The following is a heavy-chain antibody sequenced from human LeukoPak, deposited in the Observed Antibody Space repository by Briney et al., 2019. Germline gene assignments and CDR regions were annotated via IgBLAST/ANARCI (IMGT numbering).Heavy chain of an antibody. CDR2: IGISSTTI. V-gene: IGHV3-48*01. CDR3: ARFAAGGSYYYYMDV. Sequence: GGSLRLSCAASGFTFSSYTMNWVRQPPGKGLEWVSNIGISSTTIYYADSVKGRFTISRDNVKNSLYLQMNSLRADDTAVYYCARFAAGGSYYYYMDVWGKGTTVTVSS. D-gene: IGHD6-25*01. CDR1: GFTFSSYT. J-gene: IGHJ6*03.